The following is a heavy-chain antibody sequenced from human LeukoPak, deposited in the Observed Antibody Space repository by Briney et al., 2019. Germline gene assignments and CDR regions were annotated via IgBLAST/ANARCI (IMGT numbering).Heavy chain of an antibody. CDR3: AKGFGALSSDWFYFDY. CDR2: ISGAGGVT. D-gene: IGHD6-19*01. CDR1: GFTFSDYG. Sequence: PGGSLRLSCAASGFTFSDYGMTWVRQAPGKGLEWVSSISGAGGVTYYVDSVKGRFTISRDNSKNTLYLQMNSLRAEDTAEYYCAKGFGALSSDWFYFDYWGQGTLVTVSS. J-gene: IGHJ4*02. V-gene: IGHV3-23*01.